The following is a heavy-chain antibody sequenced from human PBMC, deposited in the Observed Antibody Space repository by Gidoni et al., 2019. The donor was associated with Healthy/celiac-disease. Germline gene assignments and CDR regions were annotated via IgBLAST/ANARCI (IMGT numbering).Heavy chain of an antibody. CDR2: INHSGST. CDR3: ARGRFFPY. J-gene: IGHJ4*02. D-gene: IGHD3-3*01. V-gene: IGHV4-34*01. Sequence: QVQLQQWGAGLLKPSETLSLTCAVYGGSFSGYYWSWIRQPPGKGLEWIGEINHSGSTNYNPSLKSRGTISVDTSKNQFSLKLSSVTAADTAVYYCARGRFFPYWGQGTLVTVSS. CDR1: GGSFSGYY.